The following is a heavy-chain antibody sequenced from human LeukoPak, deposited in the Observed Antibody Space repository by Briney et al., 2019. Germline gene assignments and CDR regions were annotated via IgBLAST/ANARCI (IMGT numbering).Heavy chain of an antibody. CDR2: FYYSGST. D-gene: IGHD3-22*01. Sequence: SETPSLTCTVSGGSISSGDYYWSWIRQPPGKGLEWIGYFYYSGSTYYNPSLKSRVTISVDTSKNQFSLKLSSVTAADTAVYYCARDRSAAYYDSSGYLLDAFDIWGQGTMVTVSS. CDR3: ARDRSAAYYDSSGYLLDAFDI. J-gene: IGHJ3*02. V-gene: IGHV4-30-4*01. CDR1: GGSISSGDYY.